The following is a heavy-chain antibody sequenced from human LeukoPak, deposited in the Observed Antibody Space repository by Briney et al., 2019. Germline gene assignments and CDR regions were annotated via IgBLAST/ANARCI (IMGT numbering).Heavy chain of an antibody. CDR2: IYYSGST. V-gene: IGHV4-59*08. D-gene: IGHD3-3*01. J-gene: IGHJ4*02. CDR1: GGSISSYY. Sequence: PSETLSLTCTVSGGSISSYYWSWIRQPPGKGLEWIGYIYYSGSTNYNTSLKSRVTISGDTSKNQFSLKLSSVTAAHTAVYYCARLSYDFWSGYVIGGDYWGQGTLVTVSS. CDR3: ARLSYDFWSGYVIGGDY.